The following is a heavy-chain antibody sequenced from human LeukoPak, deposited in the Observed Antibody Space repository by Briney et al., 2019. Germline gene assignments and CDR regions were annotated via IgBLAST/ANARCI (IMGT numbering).Heavy chain of an antibody. J-gene: IGHJ6*03. CDR3: MVGATGYYYYYYMDV. Sequence: SQTLSLTCTVSGGSISSGSYYWSWIRRPAGKGLEWIGRIYTSGSTNYNPSLKSRVTISVDTSKNQFSLKLSSVTAADTAVYYCMVGATGYYYYYYMDVWGKGTTVTVSS. D-gene: IGHD1-26*01. CDR1: GGSISSGSYY. V-gene: IGHV4-61*02. CDR2: IYTSGST.